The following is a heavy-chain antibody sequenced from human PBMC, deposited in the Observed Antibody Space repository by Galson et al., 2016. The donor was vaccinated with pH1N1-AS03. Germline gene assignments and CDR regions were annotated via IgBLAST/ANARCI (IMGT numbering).Heavy chain of an antibody. J-gene: IGHJ4*02. CDR2: IKEDGNDQ. Sequence: SLRLSCAASGFTFGAFWMSWVRQAPGKGLEWVANIKEDGNDQHYVDSVKGRFTISRDNAKKSLFLQMNSLTADDTAVYYCARTRGVLRSSGGMLSYFDSWGLGSLVTVSS. D-gene: IGHD3-10*01. V-gene: IGHV3-7*01. CDR3: ARTRGVLRSSGGMLSYFDS. CDR1: GFTFGAFW.